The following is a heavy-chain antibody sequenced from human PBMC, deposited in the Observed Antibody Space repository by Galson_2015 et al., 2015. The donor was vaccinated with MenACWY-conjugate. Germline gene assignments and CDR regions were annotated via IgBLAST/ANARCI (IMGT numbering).Heavy chain of an antibody. D-gene: IGHD3-3*01. J-gene: IGHJ3*02. CDR3: TGEWLSDAFDI. V-gene: IGHV3-73*01. CDR2: IRSKANSYAT. CDR1: GFTFSGSA. Sequence: SLRLSCAASGFTFSGSAMHWVRQASGKGLEWVGRIRSKANSYATAYAASVKGRFTISRDDSKNTAYLQMNSLKTEDTAVYYCTGEWLSDAFDIWGQGTMVTVSS.